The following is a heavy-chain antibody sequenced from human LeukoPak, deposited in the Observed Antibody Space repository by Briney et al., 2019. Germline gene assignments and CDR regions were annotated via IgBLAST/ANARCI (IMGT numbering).Heavy chain of an antibody. CDR2: IRSSTSYI. CDR1: GSPFSSFY. Sequence: GGSLRLSCAASGSPFSSFYMSWVRQAPGKGLEWVSSIRSSTSYIFYADSVRGRVTISRDNAKNSLYLQMHSLRCEDTRVFYCGRERGRGWDAFDFWGQGTLVTVSS. V-gene: IGHV3-21*01. J-gene: IGHJ4*03. CDR3: GRERGRGWDAFDF. D-gene: IGHD1-26*01.